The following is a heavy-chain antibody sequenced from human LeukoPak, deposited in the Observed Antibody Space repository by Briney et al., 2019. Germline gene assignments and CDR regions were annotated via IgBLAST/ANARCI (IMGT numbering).Heavy chain of an antibody. CDR3: AKDHPIYYDSSGYYPGY. D-gene: IGHD3-22*01. CDR2: ISYDGSNK. Sequence: PGGSLRLSCAASGFTFSSYGMHWVRQDPGKGLEWVAVISYDGSNKYYADSVKGRFTISRDNSKNTLYLQMNSLRAEDTAVCYCAKDHPIYYDSSGYYPGYWGQGTLVTVSS. J-gene: IGHJ4*02. CDR1: GFTFSSYG. V-gene: IGHV3-30*18.